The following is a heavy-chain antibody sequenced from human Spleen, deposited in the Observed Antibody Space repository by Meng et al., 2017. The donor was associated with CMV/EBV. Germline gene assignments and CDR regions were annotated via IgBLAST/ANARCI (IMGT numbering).Heavy chain of an antibody. CDR1: GGTFSSYA. D-gene: IGHD3-22*01. J-gene: IGHJ6*02. Sequence: PSVKVSCKASGGTFSSYAISWVRQAPGQGLEWMGGIIPIFGTANYAQKFQGRVTITTDESTSTAYMELSSLRSEDTAVYYCAREGGDSSGPDPRLYYYGMDVWGQGTTVTVSS. CDR3: AREGGDSSGPDPRLYYYGMDV. V-gene: IGHV1-69*05. CDR2: IIPIFGTA.